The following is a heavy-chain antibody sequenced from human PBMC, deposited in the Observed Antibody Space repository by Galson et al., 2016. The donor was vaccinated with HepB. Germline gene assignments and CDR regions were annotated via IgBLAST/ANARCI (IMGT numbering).Heavy chain of an antibody. CDR2: INHSGSH. Sequence: SETLSLTCAFYGRSFSGYYWTWIRQPPGKGLEWVGEINHSGSHDYNPSLESRVTLSVDTSKNQFSLKLSSVTAADTAVYYCASGTYIAAAGLYYYFGLDVWGRGTTVSVSS. D-gene: IGHD6-13*01. CDR1: GRSFSGYY. CDR3: ASGTYIAAAGLYYYFGLDV. V-gene: IGHV4-34*01. J-gene: IGHJ6*02.